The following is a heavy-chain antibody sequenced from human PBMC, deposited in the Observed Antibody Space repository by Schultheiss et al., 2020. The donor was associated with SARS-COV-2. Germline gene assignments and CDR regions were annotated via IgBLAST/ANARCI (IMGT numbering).Heavy chain of an antibody. CDR1: GFTFSSYG. CDR3: ARGGYFDL. CDR2: IYSGGST. V-gene: IGHV3-53*04. Sequence: GGSLRLSCAASGFTFSSYGMHWVRQAPGKGLEWVSVIYSGGSTYYADSVKGRFTISRHNSKNTLYLQMNSLRAEDTAVYYCARGGYFDLWGRGTLVTVSS. J-gene: IGHJ2*01.